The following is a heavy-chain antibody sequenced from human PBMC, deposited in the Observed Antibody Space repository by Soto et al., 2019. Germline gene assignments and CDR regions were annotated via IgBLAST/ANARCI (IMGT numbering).Heavy chain of an antibody. V-gene: IGHV1-69*02. CDR2: IIPILGIA. CDR3: AGGHRGYDRYGMDV. Sequence: QVQLVQSGAEVKKPGSSVKVSCKASGGTFSSYTISWVRQAPGQGLEWMGRIIPILGIANYAQKFQGRVTITADKSTGTAYMELSSLRSEDTAVYYCAGGHRGYDRYGMDVWGQGTTVTVSS. CDR1: GGTFSSYT. D-gene: IGHD5-12*01. J-gene: IGHJ6*02.